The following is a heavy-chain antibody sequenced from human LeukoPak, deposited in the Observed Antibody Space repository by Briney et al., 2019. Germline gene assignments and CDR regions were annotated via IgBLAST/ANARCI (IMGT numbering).Heavy chain of an antibody. CDR1: GFTFSSYS. Sequence: GGSLRLSCAASGFTFSSYSMNWVRQAPGKGLEWVSSISSSSSYIYYADSVKGRFTISRDNAKNSLYLQMNSLRAEDTAVYYCARAPNYGDSPSWFDPWGQGTLVTVSS. D-gene: IGHD4-17*01. CDR3: ARAPNYGDSPSWFDP. J-gene: IGHJ5*02. CDR2: ISSSSSYI. V-gene: IGHV3-21*01.